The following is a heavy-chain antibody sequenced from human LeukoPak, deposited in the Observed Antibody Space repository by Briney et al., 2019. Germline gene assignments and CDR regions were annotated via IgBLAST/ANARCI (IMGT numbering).Heavy chain of an antibody. D-gene: IGHD4-11*01. CDR1: GFTFTTYT. J-gene: IGHJ5*01. CDR2: ISTNNYV. CDR3: ARELCGDYSFDS. Sequence: GGSLRLSCAASGFTFTTYTLNWVRQAPGKGLEWVSSISTNNYVYYADSVKGRFTISRDNAKNSLYLQMNSLRADDTAVYYCARELCGDYSFDSWGQGTLVTVSS. V-gene: IGHV3-21*01.